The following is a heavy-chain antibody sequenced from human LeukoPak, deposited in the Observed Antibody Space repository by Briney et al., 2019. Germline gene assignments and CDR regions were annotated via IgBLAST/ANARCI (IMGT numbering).Heavy chain of an antibody. CDR2: ISGSGGTT. CDR1: GFTFNGYA. CDR3: AKEDGGSGWYEPVEY. D-gene: IGHD6-19*01. J-gene: IGHJ4*02. V-gene: IGHV3-23*01. Sequence: AGGSLRLSCAASGFTFNGYAMSWVRQVPGKGLEWVSTISGSGGTTYYADSLKGRFTISRDNSKNMLFLQMNSLRAEDTAIYYCAKEDGGSGWYEPVEYWGQGTLVTVSS.